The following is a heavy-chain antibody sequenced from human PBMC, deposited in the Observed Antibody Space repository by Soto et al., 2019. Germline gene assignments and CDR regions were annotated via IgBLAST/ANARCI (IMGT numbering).Heavy chain of an antibody. Sequence: EVQVVESGGGLVQPGGSLRLSCAASGFTFSSYEMNWVRQAPGKGLEWVSYISSSGSTAYYADSVKGRFTISRDNAKNALYLQMNSLRAEDTAVYYCSTDPSYGSGGWGQGTMVTVSS. D-gene: IGHD3-16*01. CDR3: STDPSYGSGG. CDR1: GFTFSSYE. CDR2: ISSSGSTA. V-gene: IGHV3-48*03. J-gene: IGHJ3*01.